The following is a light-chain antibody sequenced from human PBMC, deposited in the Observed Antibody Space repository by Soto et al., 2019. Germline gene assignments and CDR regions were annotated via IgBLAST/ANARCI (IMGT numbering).Light chain of an antibody. CDR2: DVS. CDR1: QSISRD. J-gene: IGKJ1*01. Sequence: ETVLTQSPATLYLSPGERATLSCRASQSISRDLAWYQQKPGQPPRLLICDVSNRATGVPARFSGSGSGTDFTLTIISLDPEDFEVYYCQQRNNWPLTFGQGTKV. CDR3: QQRNNWPLT. V-gene: IGKV3-11*01.